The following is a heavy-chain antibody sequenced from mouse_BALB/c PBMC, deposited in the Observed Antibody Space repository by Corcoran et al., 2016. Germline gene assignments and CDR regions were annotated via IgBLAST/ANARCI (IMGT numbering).Heavy chain of an antibody. V-gene: IGHV1-85*01. CDR3: ARGGTVVAFYWYFDV. D-gene: IGHD1-1*01. Sequence: QVQLQQSGAELVKPGASVKLSCKASGYTFTSYDINWVRQRPEQGLEWIGWIFPGDGSTKYNEKFKGKATLTTDKSSSTAYMQLSRLTSEDSAVYFGARGGTVVAFYWYFDVWGAGTTVTVSS. J-gene: IGHJ1*01. CDR1: GYTFTSYD. CDR2: IFPGDGST.